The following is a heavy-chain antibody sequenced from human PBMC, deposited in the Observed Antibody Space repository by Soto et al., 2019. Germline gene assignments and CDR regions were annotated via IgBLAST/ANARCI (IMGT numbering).Heavy chain of an antibody. V-gene: IGHV3-7*01. CDR3: ARGFNSALDI. Sequence: EVQLVESGGGLVQPGGSLRLSCAATGFIFSSYWMSWVRQAPGKGLEWVANIKQDGSEKYYVDSAKGRFTISRDNAKNSLHLQMNSLRAEDTAVYYCARGFNSALDIWGQGKIVTVSS. CDR2: IKQDGSEK. CDR1: GFIFSSYW. J-gene: IGHJ3*02.